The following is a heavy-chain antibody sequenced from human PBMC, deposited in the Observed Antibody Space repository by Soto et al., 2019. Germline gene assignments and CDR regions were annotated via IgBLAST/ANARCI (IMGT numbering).Heavy chain of an antibody. Sequence: QVQLVQSGAEVKKPESSVRVSCKASGGTFNNYAITWVRQTHGQGLEWMGGTIPMFGTTNYAEKFQGRVTITADESTNTAYMELSSLRSEDTAVYYCTRCGIRYHSIGFYLGIDGMDVWGQGTTVIVSS. D-gene: IGHD3-22*01. CDR3: TRCGIRYHSIGFYLGIDGMDV. V-gene: IGHV1-69*12. J-gene: IGHJ6*02. CDR1: GGTFNNYA. CDR2: TIPMFGTT.